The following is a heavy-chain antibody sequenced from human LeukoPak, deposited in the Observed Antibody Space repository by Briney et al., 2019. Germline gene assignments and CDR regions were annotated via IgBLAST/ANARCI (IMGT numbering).Heavy chain of an antibody. CDR1: GYTFTSYY. CDR3: ARDLGTYDGSGSWGYYYYYYGMDV. Sequence: ASVKVSCKASGYTFTSYYMHWVRQAPGQGLEWMGIINPSGGSTSYAQKFQGRVTMTRDTSTSTVYMELSSLRSEDTAVYYCARDLGTYDGSGSWGYYYYYYGMDVWGQGTTVTVSS. CDR2: INPSGGST. D-gene: IGHD3-10*01. V-gene: IGHV1-46*01. J-gene: IGHJ6*02.